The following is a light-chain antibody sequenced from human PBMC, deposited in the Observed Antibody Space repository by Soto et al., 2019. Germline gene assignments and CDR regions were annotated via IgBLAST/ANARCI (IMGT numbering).Light chain of an antibody. CDR2: ATS. V-gene: IGKV3-20*01. J-gene: IGKJ3*01. CDR3: QQYGNSPLMFT. CDR1: QTISRDD. Sequence: EIVLTQSPGTLSLSPGETATLSCRTSQTISRDDLAWYQQRPGQAPRLLVSATSRRATGIPDRFNGSGSGTDFTLTISRLEPEDFAVYYCQQYGNSPLMFTFGPGTKVDIK.